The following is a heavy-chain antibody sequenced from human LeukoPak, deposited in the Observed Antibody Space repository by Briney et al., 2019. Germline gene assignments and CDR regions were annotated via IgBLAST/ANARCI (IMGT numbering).Heavy chain of an antibody. D-gene: IGHD2-2*01. CDR3: ARRTVYCSSTSCSN. CDR2: INGNGRNT. J-gene: IGHJ4*02. Sequence: GGSLRLSCVAAGFTFSNFAMSWVRQAPGKGLEWVSAINGNGRNTYYADSVKGRFTISRDNAKNSLYLQMNSLRAEDTAVYYCARRTVYCSSTSCSNWGQGTLVTVSS. V-gene: IGHV3-23*01. CDR1: GFTFSNFA.